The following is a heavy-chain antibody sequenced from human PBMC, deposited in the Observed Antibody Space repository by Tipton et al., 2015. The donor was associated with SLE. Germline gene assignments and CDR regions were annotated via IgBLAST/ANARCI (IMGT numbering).Heavy chain of an antibody. V-gene: IGHV3-21*01. CDR1: GFTFSSYS. J-gene: IGHJ6*03. Sequence: SLRLSCAASGFTFSSYSMNWVRQAPGKGLEWVSSISSSSSYIYYADSVKGRFTISRDNAKNSLYLQMNSLRAEDTAVYYCARGTVVTYYYYYYYMDVWGKGTTVTVSS. CDR3: ARGTVVTYYYYYYYMDV. CDR2: ISSSSSYI. D-gene: IGHD4-23*01.